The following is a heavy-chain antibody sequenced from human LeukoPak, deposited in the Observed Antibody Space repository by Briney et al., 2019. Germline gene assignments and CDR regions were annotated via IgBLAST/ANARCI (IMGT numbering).Heavy chain of an antibody. CDR3: ATTLAPDDYYYGMDV. V-gene: IGHV1-69*04. J-gene: IGHJ6*02. CDR1: GGTFSSYA. Sequence: SVKVSCKASGGTFSSYAISWVRQAPGQGLEWMGRIIPILGIANYAQKFQGRVTIIADKPTSTAYMELSSLRSEDTAVYYCATTLAPDDYYYGMDVWGQGTTVTVSS. CDR2: IIPILGIA.